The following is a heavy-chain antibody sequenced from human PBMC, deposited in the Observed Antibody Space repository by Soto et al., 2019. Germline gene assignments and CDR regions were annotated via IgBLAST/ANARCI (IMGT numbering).Heavy chain of an antibody. CDR2: IIPIFGTA. J-gene: IGHJ2*01. Sequence: QVQLVQSGAEVKKPGSSVKVSCKASGGTFSSYAISWVRQAPGQGLEWMGGIIPIFGTANYAQKFQGRVAITADESTSTAYMELSSLRSEDTAVYYCARRALGYSSGTYWYFDLWGRGTLVTVSS. D-gene: IGHD6-19*01. V-gene: IGHV1-69*01. CDR1: GGTFSSYA. CDR3: ARRALGYSSGTYWYFDL.